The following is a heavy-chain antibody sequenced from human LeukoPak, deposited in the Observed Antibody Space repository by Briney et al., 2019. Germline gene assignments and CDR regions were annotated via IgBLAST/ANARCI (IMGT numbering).Heavy chain of an antibody. CDR2: IYHSGST. V-gene: IGHV4-38-2*02. J-gene: IGHJ4*02. CDR3: GRYRGNERGIDY. D-gene: IGHD5-12*01. CDR1: GYSISSGYY. Sequence: SGTLSLTCTVSGYSISSGYYWGWIRQPPGKGLEWIGSIYHSGSTYYNPSLKSRVTISRDTSKNQFSLKLSSVTAADSAVYYCGRYRGNERGIDYWGQGTPVTVSS.